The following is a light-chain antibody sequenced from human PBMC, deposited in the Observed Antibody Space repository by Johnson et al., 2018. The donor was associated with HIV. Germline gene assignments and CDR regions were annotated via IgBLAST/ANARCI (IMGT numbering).Light chain of an antibody. J-gene: IGLJ1*01. CDR1: SSNIGNNY. CDR3: GTWDSSLNV. V-gene: IGLV1-51*01. Sequence: QSVLTQPPSVSAAPGQKVTISCSGSSSNIGNNYVSWYQQLPGTAPKLLIYDNNKRPSGIPDRFSGSKSGTSATLGITGLQTGAEADYYCGTWDSSLNVFGTGTKVTVL. CDR2: DNN.